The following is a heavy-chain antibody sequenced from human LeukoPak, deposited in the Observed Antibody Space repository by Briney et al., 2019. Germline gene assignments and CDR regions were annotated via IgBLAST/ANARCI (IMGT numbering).Heavy chain of an antibody. D-gene: IGHD1-14*01. Sequence: GSLRLSCAASGFTFSGYEVNWVRQAPGKGLEWISYISGSGSTIKYAASVRGRFTISRDNAKNSLYLQMNSLRAEDTAVYYCAKPARTDYVDYWGQGTLVTVSS. V-gene: IGHV3-48*03. CDR2: ISGSGSTI. CDR1: GFTFSGYE. J-gene: IGHJ4*02. CDR3: AKPARTDYVDY.